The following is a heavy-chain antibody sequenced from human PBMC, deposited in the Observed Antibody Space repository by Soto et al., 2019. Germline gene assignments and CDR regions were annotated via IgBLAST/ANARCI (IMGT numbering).Heavy chain of an antibody. CDR3: VRESYSDGIGYYALDN. CDR1: GASISSNYW. V-gene: IGHV4-4*02. CDR2: IHHSGST. J-gene: IGHJ4*02. Sequence: QVQLQESGPGLVKPSGTLSLTCAVSGASISSNYWWSWVRQSPGKGLEWIGEIHHSGSTNYNPSVKSRLTFSVAQSTNQFSLKLSSVTAADTAVYHCVRESYSDGIGYYALDNWGQGTLLTVSS. D-gene: IGHD3-22*01.